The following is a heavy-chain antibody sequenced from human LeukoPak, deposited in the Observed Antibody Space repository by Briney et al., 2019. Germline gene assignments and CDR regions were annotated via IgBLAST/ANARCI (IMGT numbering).Heavy chain of an antibody. D-gene: IGHD6-13*01. CDR3: AKGSVGSWYYFDY. CDR1: GFTFGSSA. Sequence: GGSLRLSCAASGFTFGSSAMSWVRQAPGKGPEWVSTFSRSGPDTYYADSVKGRFTIFRDNSKNTLYLQMNSLRAEDTAVYYCAKGSVGSWYYFDYWRQGTLVTVSP. J-gene: IGHJ4*02. CDR2: FSRSGPDT. V-gene: IGHV3-23*01.